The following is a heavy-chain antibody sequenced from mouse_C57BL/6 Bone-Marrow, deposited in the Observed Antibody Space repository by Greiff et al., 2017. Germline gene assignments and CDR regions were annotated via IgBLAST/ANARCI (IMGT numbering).Heavy chain of an antibody. CDR3: ARSDYYGSSYGAMDY. D-gene: IGHD1-1*01. Sequence: VQLQQSGAELVRPGTSVKMSCKASGYTFTNYWIGWAKQRPGHGLEWIGDIYPGGGYTNYNAKFKGKATLTADKSSSTAYMQFSSLTSEDSAIYCCARSDYYGSSYGAMDYWGQGTSVTVSS. CDR1: GYTFTNYW. V-gene: IGHV1-63*01. CDR2: IYPGGGYT. J-gene: IGHJ4*01.